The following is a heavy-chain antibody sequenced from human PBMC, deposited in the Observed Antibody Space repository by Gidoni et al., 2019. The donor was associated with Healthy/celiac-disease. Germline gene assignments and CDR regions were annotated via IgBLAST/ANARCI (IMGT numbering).Heavy chain of an antibody. CDR3: ASFAGRRYDFWSGNGMDV. D-gene: IGHD3-3*01. V-gene: IGHV3-74*01. CDR2: INSDGSST. Sequence: EVQLVESGGGLVQPGGSLRLSCAASGFTFSSYWMHWVRQAPGKGLVWVSRINSDGSSTSYADSVKGRFTISRDNAKNTLYLQMNSLRAEDTAVYYCASFAGRRYDFWSGNGMDVWGQGTTVTVSS. J-gene: IGHJ6*02. CDR1: GFTFSSYW.